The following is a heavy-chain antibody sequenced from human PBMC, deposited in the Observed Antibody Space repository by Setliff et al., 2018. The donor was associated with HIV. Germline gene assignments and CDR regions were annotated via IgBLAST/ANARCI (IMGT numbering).Heavy chain of an antibody. Sequence: PSETLSLTCTVSGGSISSSNYYWGWIRQPPGKGLEWIGSIYYSGSTYYNPSLKSRVTISVDTSENQFSLKLTSVTAADTAMYFCARDATSEGYMDVWGKGTTVTVSS. J-gene: IGHJ6*03. CDR3: ARDATSEGYMDV. V-gene: IGHV4-39*02. CDR2: IYYSGST. CDR1: GGSISSSNYY.